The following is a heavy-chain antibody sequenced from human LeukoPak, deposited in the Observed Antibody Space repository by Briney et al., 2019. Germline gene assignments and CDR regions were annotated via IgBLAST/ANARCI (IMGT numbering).Heavy chain of an antibody. Sequence: GASVKVSCKVSGYTLTDLSMHWVRQAPGKGLEWMGGFDTEDGETIYAQKFQGRVTMTEDTSTDTAYMELSSLRSEDTAVYYCATHLDYYYGMDVWGQGTTVTVSS. V-gene: IGHV1-24*01. CDR1: GYTLTDLS. CDR3: ATHLDYYYGMDV. CDR2: FDTEDGET. J-gene: IGHJ6*02.